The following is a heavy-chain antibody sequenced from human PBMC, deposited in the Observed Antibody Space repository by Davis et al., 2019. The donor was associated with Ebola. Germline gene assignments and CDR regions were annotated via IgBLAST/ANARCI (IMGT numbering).Heavy chain of an antibody. CDR3: ARDLSRFPPYYRMDV. CDR1: GGSITSGGFS. Sequence: MPSETLSLTCAVSGGSITSGGFSWSWIRQPPGKGLEWIGDIFYSESTKNTNYNPSLKSRVTMSVEKSKNQISLRLNSVTAADTAVYYCARDLSRFPPYYRMDVWGQGTTVTVSS. J-gene: IGHJ6*02. V-gene: IGHV4-61*08. CDR2: IFYSESTKNT. D-gene: IGHD2-2*01.